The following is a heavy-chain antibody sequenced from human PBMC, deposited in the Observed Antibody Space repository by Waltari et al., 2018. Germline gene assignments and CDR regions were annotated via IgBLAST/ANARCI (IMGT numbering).Heavy chain of an antibody. CDR1: GYGFTDYH. J-gene: IGHJ4*02. CDR2: INPKKGDT. D-gene: IGHD1-26*01. Sequence: QVQLVQSGTEVKKPGDSVKVSCQASGYGFTDYHLHCVRQTPGQALEWLGWINPKKGDTSYAQNFLGRVTMTRDTSINTVYMDLSGLRSDDTAVFYCARDPGPLVGAPDYWGQGTLVTVSS. V-gene: IGHV1-2*02. CDR3: ARDPGPLVGAPDY.